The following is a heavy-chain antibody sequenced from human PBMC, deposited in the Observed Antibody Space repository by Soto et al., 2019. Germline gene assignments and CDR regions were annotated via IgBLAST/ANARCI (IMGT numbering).Heavy chain of an antibody. CDR3: VDMRGQWLPRD. J-gene: IGHJ4*02. Sequence: PSETLSLTCTVSGGSIGGSDYYWAWIRQPPGKGLEWIGTIYHTGTAYYNPSLKSRVILSVDTSKNQFSLNLFSASATDTATYYCVDMRGQWLPRDWGQGILVTVSS. CDR2: IYHTGTA. D-gene: IGHD6-19*01. CDR1: GGSIGGSDYY. V-gene: IGHV4-39*01.